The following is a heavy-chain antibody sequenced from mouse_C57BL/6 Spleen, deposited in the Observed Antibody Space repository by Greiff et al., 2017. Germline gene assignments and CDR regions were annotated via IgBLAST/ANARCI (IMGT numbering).Heavy chain of an antibody. CDR1: GFTFSSYA. V-gene: IGHV5-9-1*02. CDR2: ISSGGDYI. Sequence: EVKLMESGEGLVKPGGSLKLSCAASGFTFSSYAMSWVRQTPEKRLEWVAYISSGGDYIYYADTVKGRFTISRDNARNTLYLQMSSLKSEDTAMYYCTRALYYGSSPFDYWGQGTTLTVSS. CDR3: TRALYYGSSPFDY. D-gene: IGHD1-1*01. J-gene: IGHJ2*01.